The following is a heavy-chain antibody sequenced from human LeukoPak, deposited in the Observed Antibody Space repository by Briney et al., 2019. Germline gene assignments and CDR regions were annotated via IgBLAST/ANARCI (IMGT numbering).Heavy chain of an antibody. V-gene: IGHV3-48*03. J-gene: IGHJ4*02. CDR3: ARGVYDYVWGSYSLDY. Sequence: TGGSLRPSCAASGFTFSSYEMNWVRQAPGKGLEWVSYISSSGSTIYYADSVKGRFTISRDNAKNSLYLQMNSLRAEDTAVYYCARGVYDYVWGSYSLDYWGQGTLVTVSS. D-gene: IGHD3-16*01. CDR2: ISSSGSTI. CDR1: GFTFSSYE.